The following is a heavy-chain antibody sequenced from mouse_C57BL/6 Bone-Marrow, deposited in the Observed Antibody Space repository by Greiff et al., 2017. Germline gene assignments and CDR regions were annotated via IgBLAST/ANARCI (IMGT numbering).Heavy chain of an antibody. CDR2: IRSKSNNYAT. Sequence: DAGGGLVQPKGSLKLSCAASGFSFNTYAMNWVRQAPGKGLEWVARIRSKSNNYATYYADSVKDRFPISRDDSESMLYLQLNNLKTDDTAMYYCVRSFIYYDYEFAYWGQGTLGTVSA. D-gene: IGHD2-4*01. V-gene: IGHV10-1*01. CDR3: VRSFIYYDYEFAY. J-gene: IGHJ3*01. CDR1: GFSFNTYA.